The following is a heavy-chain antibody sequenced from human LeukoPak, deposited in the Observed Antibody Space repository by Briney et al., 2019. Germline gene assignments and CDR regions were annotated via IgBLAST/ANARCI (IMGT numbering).Heavy chain of an antibody. J-gene: IGHJ6*03. CDR2: INPNSGGT. D-gene: IGHD3-10*01. V-gene: IGHV1-2*02. Sequence: ASVKVSCKASGYTFTGYYMHWVRQAPGQGLEWMGWINPNSGGTNYAQKFQGRVTMTRDTSISTACMELSRLRSDDTAVYYCARVRGSGSIYYYYMDVWGKGTTVTVSS. CDR1: GYTFTGYY. CDR3: ARVRGSGSIYYYYMDV.